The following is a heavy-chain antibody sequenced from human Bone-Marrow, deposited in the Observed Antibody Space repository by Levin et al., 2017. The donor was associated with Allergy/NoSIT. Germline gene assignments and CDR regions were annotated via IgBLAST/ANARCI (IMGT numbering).Heavy chain of an antibody. V-gene: IGHV3-7*01. CDR1: GFTFSNYW. CDR3: ARDLLGAGR. J-gene: IGHJ4*02. D-gene: IGHD3-10*01. Sequence: PGGSLRLSCVASGFTFSNYWMSWVRQAPGRGLEWVANIRPDGSGKYYVDSVKGRFTIYRDNARNSVYLQMSNLRADDLALYYCARDLLGAGRWGQGTLVTVSS. CDR2: IRPDGSGK.